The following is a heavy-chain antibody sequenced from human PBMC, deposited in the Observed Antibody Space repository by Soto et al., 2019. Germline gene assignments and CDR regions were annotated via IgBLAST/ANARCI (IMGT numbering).Heavy chain of an antibody. V-gene: IGHV3-53*02. CDR3: ARDEKGGAILDP. J-gene: IGHJ5*02. CDR1: GFTVSSNY. Sequence: EVQLVETGGGLIQPGGSLRLSCAASGFTVSSNYMSWVRQAPWKGLEWVSVIYSGGSTYYADSVKGRFTISRDNSKNTSDLQMNSLRAEDTAVYYCARDEKGGAILDPWGQGTLVTVSS. D-gene: IGHD3-16*02. CDR2: IYSGGST.